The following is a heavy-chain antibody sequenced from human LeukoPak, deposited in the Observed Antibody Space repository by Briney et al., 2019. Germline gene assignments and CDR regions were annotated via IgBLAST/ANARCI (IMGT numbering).Heavy chain of an antibody. Sequence: PSETLSLTCAVYGGSFSGYYWSWIRQPPGKGLEWIGEINHSGSTNHNPSLKSRVTISVDTSKNQFSLKLSSVTAADTAVYYCARGVAAAGFYYYGMDVWGQGTTVTVSS. CDR3: ARGVAAAGFYYYGMDV. J-gene: IGHJ6*02. D-gene: IGHD6-13*01. CDR2: INHSGST. CDR1: GGSFSGYY. V-gene: IGHV4-34*01.